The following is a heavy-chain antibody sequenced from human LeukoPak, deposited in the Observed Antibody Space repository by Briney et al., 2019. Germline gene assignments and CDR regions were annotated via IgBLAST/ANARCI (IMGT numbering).Heavy chain of an antibody. D-gene: IGHD3-22*01. CDR3: ARKTDSGGQGDY. V-gene: IGHV3-66*01. Sequence: GGSLRLSWAAAGFSVSSNYMSWVRQAPGKGLECVSVIYSGGNTYYADSVKGRFTISRDKSKNTLYLQMNSLRAEDTAVYYCARKTDSGGQGDYWGPGTLVTVSS. J-gene: IGHJ4*02. CDR1: GFSVSSNY. CDR2: IYSGGNT.